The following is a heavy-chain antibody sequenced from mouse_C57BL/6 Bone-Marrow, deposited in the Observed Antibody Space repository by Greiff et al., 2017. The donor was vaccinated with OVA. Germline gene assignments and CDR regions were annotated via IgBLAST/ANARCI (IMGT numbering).Heavy chain of an antibody. CDR3: TTYRY. CDR2: IDPDNGDT. V-gene: IGHV14-4*01. J-gene: IGHJ2*01. CDR1: GFNIKDDY. Sequence: VHVKQSGAELVRPGASVKLSCAASGFNIKDDYMHWVKERPEQGLEWIGWIDPDNGDTEYASKFQGKATITADTSSKTVYLHLSSLTSEDTAVYYCTTYRYWGQGTTLTVSS.